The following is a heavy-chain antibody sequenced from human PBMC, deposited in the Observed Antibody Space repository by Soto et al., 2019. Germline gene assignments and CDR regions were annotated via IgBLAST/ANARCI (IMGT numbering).Heavy chain of an antibody. Sequence: SETLSLTCTVSGGSISSSSYYWGWIRQPPGKGLEWIGSIYYSGSTYYNPSLKTRVTISVHTPKNQFSLKMSSVTAADTAVYYCARGIGYCSSINCYSSRRLRFDSWGQGTLVTVSS. V-gene: IGHV4-39*07. D-gene: IGHD2-2*01. CDR1: GGSISSSSYY. J-gene: IGHJ4*02. CDR3: ARGIGYCSSINCYSSRRLRFDS. CDR2: IYYSGST.